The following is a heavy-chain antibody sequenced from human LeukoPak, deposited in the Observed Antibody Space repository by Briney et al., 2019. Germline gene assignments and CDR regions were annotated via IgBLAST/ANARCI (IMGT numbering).Heavy chain of an antibody. CDR2: INHSGST. CDR1: GGSFSGYY. Sequence: SETLSLTCAVYGGSFSGYYWSWVRQPPGKGLEWIGEINHSGSTNYNPSLKSRVTISVDTSKNQFSLKLSSVTAADTAVYYCARATRNLYSSSWYGYWGQGTLVTVSS. D-gene: IGHD6-13*01. V-gene: IGHV4-34*01. CDR3: ARATRNLYSSSWYGY. J-gene: IGHJ4*02.